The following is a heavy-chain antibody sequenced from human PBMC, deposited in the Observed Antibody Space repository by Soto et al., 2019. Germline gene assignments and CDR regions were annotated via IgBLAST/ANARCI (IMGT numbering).Heavy chain of an antibody. J-gene: IGHJ5*02. CDR3: ARAYYYDSSGYLNWFDP. Sequence: PGGSLRLSCAASGFTFSSYSMNWVRQAPAKGLEWVSYISSSSSTIYYADSVKGRFTISRDNAKNSLYLQMNSLRAEDTAVYYCARAYYYDSSGYLNWFDPWGQGTLVTVSS. V-gene: IGHV3-48*01. CDR1: GFTFSSYS. D-gene: IGHD3-22*01. CDR2: ISSSSSTI.